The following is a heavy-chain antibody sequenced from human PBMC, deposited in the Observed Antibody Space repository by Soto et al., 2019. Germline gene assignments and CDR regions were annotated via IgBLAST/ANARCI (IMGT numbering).Heavy chain of an antibody. Sequence: SETLSLTCTVSGGSISSGGYYWSWIRQHPGKGLEWIGYIYYSGSTYYNPSLKGRVTISVDTSKNQFSLKLSSVTAADTAVYYCARESYSSSPSFDYWGHGTLVTVSS. J-gene: IGHJ4*01. CDR2: IYYSGST. D-gene: IGHD6-13*01. CDR3: ARESYSSSPSFDY. V-gene: IGHV4-31*03. CDR1: GGSISSGGYY.